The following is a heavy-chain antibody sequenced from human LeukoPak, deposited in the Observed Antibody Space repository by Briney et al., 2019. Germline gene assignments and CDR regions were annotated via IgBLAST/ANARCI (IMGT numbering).Heavy chain of an antibody. CDR3: TTDLGITMIRGVIVN. J-gene: IGHJ4*02. CDR2: IKSKGDGETT. D-gene: IGHD3-10*01. V-gene: IGHV3-15*01. Sequence: GGSLRLSCADSGFSFTNAWMSWVRQASGKGLEWVGRIKSKGDGETTDYAAPVEGRFFMSRDDSKATLYLQMNSLKAEDTAVYYCTTDLGITMIRGVIVNWGQGTLVTVSS. CDR1: GFSFTNAW.